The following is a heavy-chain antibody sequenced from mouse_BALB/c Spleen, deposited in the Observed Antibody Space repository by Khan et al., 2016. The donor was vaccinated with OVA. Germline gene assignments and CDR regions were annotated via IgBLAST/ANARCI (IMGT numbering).Heavy chain of an antibody. CDR1: GFTFSTYG. D-gene: IGHD1-1*01. Sequence: EVELVESGGDFVRPGGSLKLSCAASGFTFSTYGMSWVRQTPDKRLEWVATITTGGAYTYYQDSVKGRFTISRDNAKNTLYLQLSSLKSEDTARYYCARLAYYYNSEGFAYWGQGTLVTVFA. CDR3: ARLAYYYNSEGFAY. V-gene: IGHV5-6*01. CDR2: ITTGGAYT. J-gene: IGHJ3*01.